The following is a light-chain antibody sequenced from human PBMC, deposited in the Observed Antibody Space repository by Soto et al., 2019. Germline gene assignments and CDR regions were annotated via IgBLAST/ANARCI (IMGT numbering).Light chain of an antibody. J-gene: IGKJ4*01. CDR3: QQYNKWPLT. V-gene: IGKV3-15*01. CDR1: QSVSK. CDR2: GAS. Sequence: EIVMTQSPATLSVSPGERATLSCRASQSVSKLAWYQQKPAQAPRLLIYGASTRATGIPARFSGSGSGTEFTLTISSPQSEDFAVYYCQQYNKWPLTFGGGTKVEIK.